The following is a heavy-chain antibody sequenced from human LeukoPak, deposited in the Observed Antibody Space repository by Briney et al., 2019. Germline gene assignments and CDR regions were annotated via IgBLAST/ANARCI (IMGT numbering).Heavy chain of an antibody. J-gene: IGHJ4*02. D-gene: IGHD3-22*01. CDR2: INHSGST. CDR3: ARGWGITMIVVVAAYFDY. Sequence: SETLSLTCTVSGGSVNSGSYYWNWIRQPPGKGLEWIGEINHSGSTNYNPSLKSRVTISVDTSKNQFSLKLSSVTAADTAVYYCARGWGITMIVVVAAYFDYWGQGTLVTVSS. V-gene: IGHV4-61*01. CDR1: GGSVNSGSYY.